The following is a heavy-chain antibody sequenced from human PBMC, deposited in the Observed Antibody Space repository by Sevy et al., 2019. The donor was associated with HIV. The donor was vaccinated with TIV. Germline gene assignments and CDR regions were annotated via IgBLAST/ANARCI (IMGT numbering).Heavy chain of an antibody. CDR2: IIPILGIV. D-gene: IGHD3-22*01. J-gene: IGHJ3*02. V-gene: IGHV1-69*04. Sequence: GASVKVSCKASGGTLSSYAISWVRQAPGQGLEWMGRIIPILGIVNYAQKFQGRVTITADKSTSTAYMELSSLRSEDTAVYYCARHPYYYDSSGYFDAFDIWGQGTMVTVSS. CDR3: ARHPYYYDSSGYFDAFDI. CDR1: GGTLSSYA.